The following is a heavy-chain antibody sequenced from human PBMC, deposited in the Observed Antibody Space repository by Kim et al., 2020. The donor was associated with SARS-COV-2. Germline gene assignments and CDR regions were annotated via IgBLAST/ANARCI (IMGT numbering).Heavy chain of an antibody. CDR1: GFTFSSYS. CDR2: ISSSSSYI. V-gene: IGHV3-21*01. J-gene: IGHJ6*02. Sequence: GGSLRLSCAASGFTFSSYSMNWVRQAPGKGLEWVSSISSSSSYIYYADSVKGRFTISRDNAKNSLYLQMNSLRAEDTAAYYCAREIFDYGSGSYYMPIYYYGRDVWGQGTTVTVSS. D-gene: IGHD3-10*01. CDR3: AREIFDYGSGSYYMPIYYYGRDV.